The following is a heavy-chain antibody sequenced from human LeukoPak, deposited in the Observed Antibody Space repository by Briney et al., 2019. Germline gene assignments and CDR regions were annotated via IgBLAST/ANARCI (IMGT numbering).Heavy chain of an antibody. CDR2: IYFSGST. J-gene: IGHJ6*03. D-gene: IGHD6-13*01. CDR1: GGSISSNY. Sequence: SETLSLTCSVSGGSISSNYWSWIRQPPGKGLEWIGHIYFSGSTDYNPSLKSRVTISVDRSKNQFSLKLSSVTAADTAVYYCARTGFSSTYYVRGVYYYYYMDVWGKGTTVTVSS. V-gene: IGHV4-59*01. CDR3: ARTGFSSTYYVRGVYYYYYMDV.